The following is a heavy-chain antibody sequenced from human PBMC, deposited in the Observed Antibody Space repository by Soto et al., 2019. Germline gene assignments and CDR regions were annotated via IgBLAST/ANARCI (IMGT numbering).Heavy chain of an antibody. V-gene: IGHV5-51*01. D-gene: IGHD5-18*01. CDR2: IYPRDSDT. CDR1: GYSFTNYW. J-gene: IGHJ6*02. CDR3: AKAGQAMVRFRGSEYYGMDV. Sequence: GESLTISCKASGYSFTNYWIGWVRQMPGKGLEWMGIIYPRDSDTRYSPSFQGQVTISVDKSISTAYLQWSSLKASDTAMYYCAKAGQAMVRFRGSEYYGMDVWGQGTTVTVSS.